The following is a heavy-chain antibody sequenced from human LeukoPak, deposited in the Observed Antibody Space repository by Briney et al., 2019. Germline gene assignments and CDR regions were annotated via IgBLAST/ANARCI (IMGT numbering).Heavy chain of an antibody. CDR1: GFSFSDWS. V-gene: IGHV3-69-1*01. CDR3: ARGSGGVGAALHY. D-gene: IGHD1-26*01. CDR2: ISYKSVI. J-gene: IGHJ4*02. Sequence: GGSLRLSCAASGFSFSDWSMSWVRQAPGKGLESVAYISYKSVIHYRDSVEGRFTISRDSGKNSLYLQMSSLRAEDTAVYYCARGSGGVGAALHYWGQGTLVTVSS.